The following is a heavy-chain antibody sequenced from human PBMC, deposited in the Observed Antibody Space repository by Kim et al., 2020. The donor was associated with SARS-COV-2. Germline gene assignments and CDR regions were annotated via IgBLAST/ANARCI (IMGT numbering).Heavy chain of an antibody. CDR3: AKCYGDYVCPGDFDY. D-gene: IGHD4-17*01. CDR2: ISGDGGST. J-gene: IGHJ4*02. CDR1: GFTFDDYA. V-gene: IGHV3-43*02. Sequence: GGSLRLSCAASGFTFDDYAMHWVRQAPGKGLEWVSLISGDGGSTYYADSVKGRFTISRDNSKNSLYLQMNSLRTEDTALYYCAKCYGDYVCPGDFDYWGQGTLVTVSS.